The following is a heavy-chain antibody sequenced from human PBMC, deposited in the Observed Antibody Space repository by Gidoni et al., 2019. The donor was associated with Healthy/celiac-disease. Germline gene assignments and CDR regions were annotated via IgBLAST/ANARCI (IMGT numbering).Heavy chain of an antibody. D-gene: IGHD6-13*01. J-gene: IGHJ4*02. CDR1: GFTFSSYS. V-gene: IGHV3-48*01. CDR3: ARDRGSSRDYYFDY. Sequence: EVQLVESGGGWVQPGGSLRLSCAASGFTFSSYSMNWVRQAPGKGLEWVSYISSSSSTIYYADSVKGRFTISRDNAKNSLYLQMNSLRAEDTAVYYCARDRGSSRDYYFDYWGQGTLVTVSS. CDR2: ISSSSSTI.